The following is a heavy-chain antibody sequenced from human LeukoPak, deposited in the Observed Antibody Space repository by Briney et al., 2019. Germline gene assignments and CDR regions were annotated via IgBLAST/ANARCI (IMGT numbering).Heavy chain of an antibody. CDR2: IIPIFGTA. V-gene: IGHV1-69*05. Sequence: GSSVKVSCKASGGTFSSYAISWVRQAPGQGLEWMGGIIPIFGTANYAQKFQGRVTITTDESTSTAYMELSSLRSEDTAVYYCARAEDYSDSSGYLAAPNDAFDIWGQGTMVTVSS. D-gene: IGHD3-22*01. CDR3: ARAEDYSDSSGYLAAPNDAFDI. J-gene: IGHJ3*02. CDR1: GGTFSSYA.